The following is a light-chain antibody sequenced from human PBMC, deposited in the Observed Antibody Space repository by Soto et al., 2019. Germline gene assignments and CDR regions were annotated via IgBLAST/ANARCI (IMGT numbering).Light chain of an antibody. J-gene: IGKJ1*01. CDR1: QSVSSN. V-gene: IGKV3-15*01. Sequence: IMMTKSPATLSVSPGERATLSCRASQSVSSNLAWFQQKPGQAPRLLIYGASTRATGIPARFSGSGSGTEFTLTISSLQSEDFAVYYCQQYNNWPRTFGQGTKVDIK. CDR2: GAS. CDR3: QQYNNWPRT.